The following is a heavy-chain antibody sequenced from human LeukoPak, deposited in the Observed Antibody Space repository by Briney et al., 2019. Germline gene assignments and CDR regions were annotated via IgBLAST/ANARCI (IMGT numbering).Heavy chain of an antibody. CDR3: ARDVGYSSSSGAFDY. Sequence: SETLSLTCADYGGSFSGYYWSWIRQPPGKGLEWIGEINHSGSTNYNPSLKSRVTISVDTSKNQFSLKLSSVTAADTAVYYCARDVGYSSSSGAFDYWGQGTLVTVSS. CDR1: GGSFSGYY. D-gene: IGHD6-6*01. V-gene: IGHV4-34*01. J-gene: IGHJ4*02. CDR2: INHSGST.